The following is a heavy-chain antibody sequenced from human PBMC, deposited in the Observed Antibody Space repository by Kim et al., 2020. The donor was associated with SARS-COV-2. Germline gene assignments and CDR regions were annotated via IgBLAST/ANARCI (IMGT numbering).Heavy chain of an antibody. CDR1: GFTFTTYA. J-gene: IGHJ4*02. CDR2: ITNSGSTT. CDR3: SRGVHFP. V-gene: IGHV3-23*01. D-gene: IGHD3-3*02. Sequence: GGSLRLSCTASGFTFTTYAMTWIRQAPGKGLEWIAGITNSGSTTFYTDSVKGRFTISRDNSNNMVFLQMDSLRVEDTAVYYCSRGVHFPWGQGTLVTVSS.